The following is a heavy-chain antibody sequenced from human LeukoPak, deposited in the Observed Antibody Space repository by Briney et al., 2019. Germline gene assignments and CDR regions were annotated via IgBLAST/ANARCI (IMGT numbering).Heavy chain of an antibody. V-gene: IGHV3-33*01. D-gene: IGHD5-12*01. CDR2: IWYDGSNK. CDR3: ARVPQDAYEVYMDV. J-gene: IGHJ6*03. CDR1: GFTFSSYG. Sequence: PGRPLRLSCAASGFTFSSYGMHWVRQAPGKGLGWVAVIWYDGSNKYYADSVKGRFTISRDNSKNTLYLQMNSLRAEDTAVYYCARVPQDAYEVYMDVWGKGTTVTVSS.